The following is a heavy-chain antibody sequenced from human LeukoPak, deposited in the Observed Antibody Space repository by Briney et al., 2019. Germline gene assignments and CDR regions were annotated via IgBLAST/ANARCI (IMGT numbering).Heavy chain of an antibody. Sequence: GGSVRLSCAASGFTFDDYAMHWVRQAPGKGLEWVSGISWNSGSIGYADSVKGRFTISRENAKNSLYLQMNSLRAEDMALYYCAKDIGYYDSSGYDYWGQGTLVTVSS. J-gene: IGHJ4*02. CDR1: GFTFDDYA. CDR3: AKDIGYYDSSGYDY. V-gene: IGHV3-9*03. D-gene: IGHD3-22*01. CDR2: ISWNSGSI.